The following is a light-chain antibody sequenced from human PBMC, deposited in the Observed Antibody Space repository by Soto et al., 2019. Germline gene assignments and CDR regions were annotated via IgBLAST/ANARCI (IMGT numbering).Light chain of an antibody. CDR3: QQYNSDPWT. Sequence: DIQMTQSPSTLSASVGDRVTITCRASQSISTWLAWYQQTPGKAPKLLIYDASTLESGVPSTFSGSGSGTEFTLTISSLQPDDFATYYCQQYNSDPWTFGHGTKVDIK. V-gene: IGKV1-5*01. CDR2: DAS. J-gene: IGKJ1*01. CDR1: QSISTW.